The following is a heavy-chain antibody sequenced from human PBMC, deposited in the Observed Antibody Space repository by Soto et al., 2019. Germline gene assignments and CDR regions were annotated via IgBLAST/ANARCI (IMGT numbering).Heavy chain of an antibody. CDR2: ISAYNGNT. D-gene: IGHD3-22*01. CDR1: GYTFTSYG. CDR3: ARDRDYYDNGGSHY. V-gene: IGHV1-18*01. Sequence: ASVKVSCKASGYTFTSYGISWVRQAPGQGLEGMGWISAYNGNTNYAQKLQGRVTMTTDTSTSTAYMELRSLRSDDTAVYYCARDRDYYDNGGSHYWGQGTLVTVSS. J-gene: IGHJ4*02.